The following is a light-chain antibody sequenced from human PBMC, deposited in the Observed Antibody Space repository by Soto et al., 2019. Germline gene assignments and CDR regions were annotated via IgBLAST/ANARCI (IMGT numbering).Light chain of an antibody. CDR3: QQYNNWPPLT. V-gene: IGKV3-15*01. CDR1: QSVSSN. CDR2: GAS. J-gene: IGKJ4*01. Sequence: EIVTTQSPAPLSVSPGERATLSCRASQSVSSNLAWYQQKPGQAPRLLIYGASTTATGIPARFSGSGSGTEFTLTISSLQSEDFAVYYCQQYNNWPPLTFGGGTKVEIK.